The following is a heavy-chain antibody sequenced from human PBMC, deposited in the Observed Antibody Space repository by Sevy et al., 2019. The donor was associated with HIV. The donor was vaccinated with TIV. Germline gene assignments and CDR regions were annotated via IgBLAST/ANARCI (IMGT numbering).Heavy chain of an antibody. CDR2: ISYDGSKK. CDR3: AKEGGCYSLGLYYYYYYMDV. Sequence: GGSLRLSCAASGFTFSSYGMHWVRQAPGKGLEWVAVISYDGSKKYYADSVKGRFTISRDNSKNTLYLQMNSLRAEDTAVYYCAKEGGCYSLGLYYYYYYMDVWGKGTTVTVSS. V-gene: IGHV3-30*18. D-gene: IGHD1-26*01. CDR1: GFTFSSYG. J-gene: IGHJ6*03.